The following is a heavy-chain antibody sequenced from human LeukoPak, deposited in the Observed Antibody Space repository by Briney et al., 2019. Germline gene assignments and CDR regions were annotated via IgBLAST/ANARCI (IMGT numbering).Heavy chain of an antibody. D-gene: IGHD3-22*01. V-gene: IGHV3-23*01. Sequence: GGSLRLSCAASGFTFSSYSMNWVRQAPGKGLEWVSGISGSAGGTYYADSVKGRFTISRDNSKNTLYLQVNSLRAEDTAIYYCAKRAGDSGGYLDYWGQGTLVTVSS. J-gene: IGHJ4*02. CDR3: AKRAGDSGGYLDY. CDR2: ISGSAGGT. CDR1: GFTFSSYS.